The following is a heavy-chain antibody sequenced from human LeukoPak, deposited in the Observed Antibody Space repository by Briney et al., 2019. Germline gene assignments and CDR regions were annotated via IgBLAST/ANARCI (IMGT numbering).Heavy chain of an antibody. V-gene: IGHV3-21*01. CDR1: GFTFSSYS. D-gene: IGHD4-17*01. CDR2: ISSSSSYI. Sequence: GGSLRLSCAASGFTFSSYSMNWVRQAPGKGLEWVSSISSSSSYIYYADSVKGRFTISRDNAKNSLYLQMSSLRAEDTAVYYCARYGDYVGMDVWGQGTTVTVSS. CDR3: ARYGDYVGMDV. J-gene: IGHJ6*02.